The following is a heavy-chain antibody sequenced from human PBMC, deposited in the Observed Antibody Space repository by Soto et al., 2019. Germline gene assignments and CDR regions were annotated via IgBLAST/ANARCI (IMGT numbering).Heavy chain of an antibody. CDR3: ARVEDIVVVVAATGNAFDI. J-gene: IGHJ3*02. Sequence: QVQLQQWGAGLLKPSETLSLTCAVYGGSFSGYYWSWIRQPPGKGLEWIGEINDSGSTNYNPSLKSRVTISVDTSKNQFSLKLSSVTAADTAVYYCARVEDIVVVVAATGNAFDIWGQGTMVTVSS. CDR2: INDSGST. D-gene: IGHD2-15*01. V-gene: IGHV4-34*01. CDR1: GGSFSGYY.